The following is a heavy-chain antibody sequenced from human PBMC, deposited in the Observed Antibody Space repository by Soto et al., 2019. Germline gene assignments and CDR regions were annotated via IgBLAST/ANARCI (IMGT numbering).Heavy chain of an antibody. D-gene: IGHD3-16*01. CDR3: AKDGDSIIRNKPLDY. V-gene: IGHV3-23*01. Sequence: EVQLLESGGGLVQPGGSLRLSCAASGFTFSSYAMCWVRQAPGKGLEWVSSISVSGDRTFYADSVKGRFTISRDNSRNTLHLQMNSLRAEDTAVYYCAKDGDSIIRNKPLDYWGQGTLVTVSS. CDR2: ISVSGDRT. J-gene: IGHJ4*02. CDR1: GFTFSSYA.